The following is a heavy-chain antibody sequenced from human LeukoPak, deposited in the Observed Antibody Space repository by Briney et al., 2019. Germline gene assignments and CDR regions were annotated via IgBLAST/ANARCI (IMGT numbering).Heavy chain of an antibody. CDR2: INSEGSST. CDR1: GFTFSSYW. CDR3: AREGEPSVRGVRSYYYYMDV. D-gene: IGHD3-10*01. J-gene: IGHJ6*03. V-gene: IGHV3-74*01. Sequence: GGSLRLSCAASGFTFSSYWMHWARQAPGKGLVWVSRINSEGSSTSYADSVKGRFTISRDNAKNTLYLQMNSLRAEDTAVYYCAREGEPSVRGVRSYYYYMDVWGKGTTVTVSS.